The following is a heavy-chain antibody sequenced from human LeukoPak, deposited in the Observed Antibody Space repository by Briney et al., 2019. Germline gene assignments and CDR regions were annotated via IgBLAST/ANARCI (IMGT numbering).Heavy chain of an antibody. D-gene: IGHD6-19*01. V-gene: IGHV1-18*01. CDR2: ISAQHGQT. Sequence: GASVKVSCKTSGYSENFYGITWVRQVAGQGLEWMGWISAQHGQTEYAPNSQDRVTMTTDTYTNTAYMELRSLRSDDTAVYYCAREVGFYSGWYPDYWGQGTLVTVSS. CDR3: AREVGFYSGWYPDY. CDR1: GYSENFYG. J-gene: IGHJ4*02.